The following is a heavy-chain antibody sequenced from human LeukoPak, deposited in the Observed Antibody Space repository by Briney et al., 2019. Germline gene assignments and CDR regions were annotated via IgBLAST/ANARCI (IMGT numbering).Heavy chain of an antibody. CDR1: GFTFSSYS. CDR3: ARDWYGDYASAFDP. J-gene: IGHJ5*02. D-gene: IGHD4-17*01. Sequence: KPGGSLRLSCAASGFTFSSYSMNWVRQAPGKGLEWVSSISSSSNYIYYADSVKGRFTISRDNAKNSLYLQMNSLRAEDTAVYYCARDWYGDYASAFDPWGQGTLVTVSS. CDR2: ISSSSNYI. V-gene: IGHV3-21*01.